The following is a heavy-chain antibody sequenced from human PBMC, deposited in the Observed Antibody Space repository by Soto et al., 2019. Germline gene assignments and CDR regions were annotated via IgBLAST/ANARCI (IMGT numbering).Heavy chain of an antibody. V-gene: IGHV1-46*01. J-gene: IGHJ4*02. D-gene: IGHD3-10*01. Sequence: EASVKVSCKASGYKFINHYIHWVRQAPGVGLGWMGIINPNGGGTDYAQKFQGRVTMTTDTYASTVHMELSSLRSEDTAVYFCARDSSATATSYSFDYWGQGTLVTVSS. CDR3: ARDSSATATSYSFDY. CDR2: INPNGGGT. CDR1: GYKFINHY.